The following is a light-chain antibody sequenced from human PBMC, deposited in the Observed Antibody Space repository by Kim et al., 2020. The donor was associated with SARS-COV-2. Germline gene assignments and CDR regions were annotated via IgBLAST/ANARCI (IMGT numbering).Light chain of an antibody. Sequence: EIVLTQSPATLSLSPGERATLSCRASQSFDNYLAWYQQKPGQTPRLLIYDASNRATGIPARFSGSGSGTDFTLTISSLEPEDFAAYYCQKRANWLTFGGGTKVDIK. J-gene: IGKJ4*01. CDR1: QSFDNY. CDR3: QKRANWLT. CDR2: DAS. V-gene: IGKV3-11*01.